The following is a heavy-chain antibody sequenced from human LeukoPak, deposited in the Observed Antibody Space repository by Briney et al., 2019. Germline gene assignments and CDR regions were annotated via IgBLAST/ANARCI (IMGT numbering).Heavy chain of an antibody. D-gene: IGHD3-3*01. CDR1: GYSISSCYN. J-gene: IGHJ5*02. CDR3: ARRQARDFWSGYHDSIWFDP. V-gene: IGHV4-38-2*01. CDR2: NHHSGST. Sequence: PSETLSLTCAVSGYSISSCYNWCLSRQTPREVQWMSGMNHHSGSTYYNPTLQSRVTMSVDTSKNPFSMKLSSVTAADTAVYYCARRQARDFWSGYHDSIWFDPCGQGTLVTVSS.